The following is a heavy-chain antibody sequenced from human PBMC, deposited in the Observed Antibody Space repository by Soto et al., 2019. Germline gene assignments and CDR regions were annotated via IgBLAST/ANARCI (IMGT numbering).Heavy chain of an antibody. CDR1: GFTFSSYW. Sequence: GGSLRLSCAAPGFTFSSYWMHWVRQAPGKGLVWVSRINSDGSSTSYADSVKGRFTISRDNAKNTLYLQMNSLRAEDTAVYYCASAQSQYYYDSSGLDYWGQGTLVTVSS. J-gene: IGHJ4*02. CDR2: INSDGSST. V-gene: IGHV3-74*01. CDR3: ASAQSQYYYDSSGLDY. D-gene: IGHD3-22*01.